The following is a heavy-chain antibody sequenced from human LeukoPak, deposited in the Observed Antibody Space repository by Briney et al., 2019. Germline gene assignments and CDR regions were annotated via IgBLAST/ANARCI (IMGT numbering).Heavy chain of an antibody. Sequence: ASVKVSFKASGYTLTSFSISWVRQAPGHGLEWMGWISAYNGYKDYAQKLQGRVTMTTETSTNTAYMELRSLRSDDTAVYYCVRGDCSGVSCYLPEYFRHWGQGTLVTVSS. J-gene: IGHJ1*01. CDR3: VRGDCSGVSCYLPEYFRH. CDR1: GYTLTSFS. CDR2: ISAYNGYK. D-gene: IGHD2-15*01. V-gene: IGHV1-18*01.